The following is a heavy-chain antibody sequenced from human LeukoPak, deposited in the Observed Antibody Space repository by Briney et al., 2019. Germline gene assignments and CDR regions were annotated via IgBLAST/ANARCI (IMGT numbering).Heavy chain of an antibody. J-gene: IGHJ4*02. CDR3: ARQIRGLLWFGETFDY. CDR2: IYYSGST. D-gene: IGHD3-10*01. V-gene: IGHV4-39*01. CDR1: GGSISSSSYY. Sequence: PSETLSLTCTVSGGSISSSSYYWGWIRQPPGKGLEWIGSIYYSGSTYYNPSLKSRATISVDTSKNQFSLKVSSVTAADTAVYYCARQIRGLLWFGETFDYWGQGTLVTVSS.